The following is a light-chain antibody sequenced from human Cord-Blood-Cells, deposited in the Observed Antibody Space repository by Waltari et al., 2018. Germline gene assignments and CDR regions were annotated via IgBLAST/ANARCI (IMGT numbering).Light chain of an antibody. CDR2: DAS. Sequence: DIQMTQSPSSLSASVGDSVTITCQASQVISNYLNWSQQKPGKAPKLLIYDASNLETGVPSRFSGSGSGTDFTFTISSLQPEDIATYYCQQYDNLPLTFGGGTKVEIK. J-gene: IGKJ4*01. CDR1: QVISNY. CDR3: QQYDNLPLT. V-gene: IGKV1-33*01.